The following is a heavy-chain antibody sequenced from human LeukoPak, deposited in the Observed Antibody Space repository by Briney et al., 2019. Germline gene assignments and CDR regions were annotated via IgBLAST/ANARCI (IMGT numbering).Heavy chain of an antibody. CDR2: IYSGGNT. V-gene: IGHV3-66*02. CDR1: GFTVSNNY. D-gene: IGHD4-23*01. CDR3: ARDRDYGGKLGY. J-gene: IGHJ4*02. Sequence: GGSLRLSCAASGFTVSNNYMNWVRQAPGKGLEWVSVIYSGGNTYYADSVKGRFTISRDNSKNTLHLQMNNLRTEDTAVYYCARDRDYGGKLGYWGQGTLVTVPS.